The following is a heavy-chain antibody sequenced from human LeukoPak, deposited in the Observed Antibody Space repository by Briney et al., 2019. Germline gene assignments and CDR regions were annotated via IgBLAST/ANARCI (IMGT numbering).Heavy chain of an antibody. J-gene: IGHJ6*03. CDR1: GFTFSSYW. CDR2: INTDGSST. CDR3: ARGVSSSSIPSLYYYYYYYMDV. Sequence: PGGSLRLSCAASGFTFSSYWMHWVRQAPGKGLVWVSRINTDGSSTSYADSVKGRFTISRDNAKNTLYLQMNSLRAEDTAVYYCARGVSSSSIPSLYYYYYYYMDVWGKGTTVTVSS. V-gene: IGHV3-74*01. D-gene: IGHD6-6*01.